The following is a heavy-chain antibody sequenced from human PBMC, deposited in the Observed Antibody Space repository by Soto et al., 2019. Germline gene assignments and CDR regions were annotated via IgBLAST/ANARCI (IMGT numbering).Heavy chain of an antibody. J-gene: IGHJ6*02. CDR2: IYYSGST. Sequence: PSETLSLTCTVSGGSISSYYWSWIRQPPGKGLEWIGYIYYSGSTNYNPSLKSRVTISVDTSKNQFSLKLSSVTAADTAVYYCARGIRGSGSFYYYYYGMDVLGQGTTVTV. CDR1: GGSISSYY. D-gene: IGHD3-10*01. CDR3: ARGIRGSGSFYYYYYGMDV. V-gene: IGHV4-59*01.